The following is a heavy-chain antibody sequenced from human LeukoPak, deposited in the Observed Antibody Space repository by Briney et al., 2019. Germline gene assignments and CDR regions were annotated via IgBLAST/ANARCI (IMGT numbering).Heavy chain of an antibody. CDR2: IKQDEGEK. D-gene: IGHD2-15*01. CDR1: GFSFSSYW. J-gene: IGHJ4*02. CDR3: ARPSGYGSSGSCFPFDC. V-gene: IGHV3-7*01. Sequence: GGSLRLSCTASGFSFSSYWMSWVRQAPGKGLEWVANIKQDEGEKYYVDSVKGRFTISRDNAKNSLYLQMNSLRAEDTAVYYCARPSGYGSSGSCFPFDCWGQGTLVTVSS.